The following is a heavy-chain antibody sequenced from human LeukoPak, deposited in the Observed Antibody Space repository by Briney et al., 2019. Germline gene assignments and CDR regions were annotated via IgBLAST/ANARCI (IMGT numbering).Heavy chain of an antibody. CDR3: ARDPRRGYSGYDNDAFDI. V-gene: IGHV1-18*01. Sequence: ASVKVSCKASGYTFTSYGISWVRQAPGQGLEWMGWISAYNGNTNYAQKLQGRVTMTTDTSTSTAYMELRSLRSDDTAVYYCARDPRRGYSGYDNDAFDIWGQGTMVTVSS. CDR1: GYTFTSYG. CDR2: ISAYNGNT. J-gene: IGHJ3*02. D-gene: IGHD5-12*01.